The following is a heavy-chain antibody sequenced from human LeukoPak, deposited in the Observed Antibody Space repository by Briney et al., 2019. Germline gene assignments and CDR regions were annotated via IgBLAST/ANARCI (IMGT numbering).Heavy chain of an antibody. J-gene: IGHJ4*02. CDR1: GFTFSTYG. Sequence: GGSLRLSCAASGFTFSTYGMHWVRQAPGKGLEWVALIWFDGSDKYYADSVKGRFTISRDNSKNSLYLQMNSLRAEDTAVYYCARDSLSVATRVDDYWGQGTLVTVSS. CDR2: IWFDGSDK. CDR3: ARDSLSVATRVDDY. V-gene: IGHV3-33*01. D-gene: IGHD5-12*01.